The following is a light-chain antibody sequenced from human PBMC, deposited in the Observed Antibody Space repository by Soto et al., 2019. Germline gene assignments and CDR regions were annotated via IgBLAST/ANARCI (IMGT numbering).Light chain of an antibody. CDR1: QGINSF. J-gene: IGKJ4*01. Sequence: IHLTQSPSSLSASVGDRVTITCRASQGINSFLAWYQQKPGKAPKLLINAASTLQHGVPSRFSGSGSGTDFTLTSSSLQPEDFATYYRQQLSTYPLTFGGGTKVEIK. V-gene: IGKV1-9*01. CDR3: QQLSTYPLT. CDR2: AAS.